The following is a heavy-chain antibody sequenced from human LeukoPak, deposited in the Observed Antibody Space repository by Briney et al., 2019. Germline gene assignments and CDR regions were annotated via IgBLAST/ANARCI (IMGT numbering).Heavy chain of an antibody. CDR3: AGNPKTYYYDSRAHYYYYGMGV. Sequence: GGSLRLSCAASGFTFSSYAMSWVRQAPGKGLEWVSAISGSGGSTYYADSVKGRFTISRDNSKNTLYLQMNSLRAEDTAVYYCAGNPKTYYYDSRAHYYYYGMGVWGQGTTVTVSS. V-gene: IGHV3-23*01. CDR2: ISGSGGST. J-gene: IGHJ6*02. D-gene: IGHD3-22*01. CDR1: GFTFSSYA.